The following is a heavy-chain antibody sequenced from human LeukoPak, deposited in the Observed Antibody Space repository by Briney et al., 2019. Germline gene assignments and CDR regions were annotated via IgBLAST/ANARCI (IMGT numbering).Heavy chain of an antibody. CDR2: FDPEDGET. V-gene: IGHV1-24*01. CDR3: ATVVYSSSWSQFDY. CDR1: GYTLTELS. D-gene: IGHD6-13*01. J-gene: IGHJ4*02. Sequence: ASVKVSCKVSGYTLTELSMHWVRQAPGKGLEWMGGFDPEDGETIYAQKFQGRVTMTEDTSTDAAYMELSSLRSEDTAVYYCATVVYSSSWSQFDYWGQGTLVTVSS.